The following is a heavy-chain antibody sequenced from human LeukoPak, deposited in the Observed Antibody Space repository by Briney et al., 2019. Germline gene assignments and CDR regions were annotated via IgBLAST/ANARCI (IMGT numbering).Heavy chain of an antibody. CDR2: IGTGDDR. V-gene: IGHV3-23*01. CDR1: GFTFTSSA. Sequence: GGSLRLSRVASGFTFTSSAMSWVRQAPGKGLEWVSTIGTGDDRYYTDSVKGRFTISRDNSKNALYLQMSSLRAEDTAVYYCAKNVPGRAIDYWGQGTLVTVSS. D-gene: IGHD2-15*01. J-gene: IGHJ4*02. CDR3: AKNVPGRAIDY.